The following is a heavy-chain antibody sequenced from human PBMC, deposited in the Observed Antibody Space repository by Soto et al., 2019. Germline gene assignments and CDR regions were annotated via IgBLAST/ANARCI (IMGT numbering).Heavy chain of an antibody. V-gene: IGHV3-30*18. CDR1: GFTFSSYG. Sequence: GGSLRLSCAASGFTFSSYGMHWVRQAPGKGLEWVAVISYDGSNKYYADSVKGRFTISRDNSKNTLYLQMNSLRAEDTAVYYCAKGLLGATTITYYYYGMDVWGQGTTVTVSS. CDR2: ISYDGSNK. D-gene: IGHD1-26*01. J-gene: IGHJ6*02. CDR3: AKGLLGATTITYYYYGMDV.